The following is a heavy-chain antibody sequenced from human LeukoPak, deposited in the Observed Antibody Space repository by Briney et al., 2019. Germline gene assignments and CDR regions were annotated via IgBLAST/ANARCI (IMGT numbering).Heavy chain of an antibody. CDR2: ISGTSNTI. CDR3: ASGGSVFGVVILYYFDY. Sequence: GGSLRLSCGTSGLPFSSYSMTWVRQAPGKGLERVSYISGTSNTIYYADSVKGRFTISRDNAKNSLYLQMNSLRDEDTAVYYCASGGSVFGVVILYYFDYWGQGTLVTVSS. J-gene: IGHJ4*02. D-gene: IGHD3-3*01. V-gene: IGHV3-48*02. CDR1: GLPFSSYS.